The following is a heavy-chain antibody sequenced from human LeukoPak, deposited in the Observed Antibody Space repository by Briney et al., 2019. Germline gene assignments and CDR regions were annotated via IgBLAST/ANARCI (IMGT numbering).Heavy chain of an antibody. CDR2: INPSGGST. CDR1: GGTFSSYA. CDR3: ASVRGGSYYPLAYFQH. Sequence: GASVKVSCKASGGTFSSYAISWVRQAPGQGLEWMGIINPSGGSTSYAQKFQGRVTMTRDTSTSTVYMELSSLRSEDTAVYYCASVRGGSYYPLAYFQHWGQGTLVTVSS. J-gene: IGHJ1*01. D-gene: IGHD1-26*01. V-gene: IGHV1-46*01.